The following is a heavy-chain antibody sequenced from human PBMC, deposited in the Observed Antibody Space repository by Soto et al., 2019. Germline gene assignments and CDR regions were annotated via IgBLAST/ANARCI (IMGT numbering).Heavy chain of an antibody. V-gene: IGHV1-18*01. J-gene: IGHJ4*02. Sequence: ASVKVSCKASGYTFTTYGISWVRQAPGQGLEWMGWIRAYNGNTNYAQKLQGRVTMTTDTSTSTAYMELRSLRSDDTAVYYCARGHIVVVVAAQYYFDYWGQGTLVTVSS. CDR1: GYTFTTYG. D-gene: IGHD2-15*01. CDR2: IRAYNGNT. CDR3: ARGHIVVVVAAQYYFDY.